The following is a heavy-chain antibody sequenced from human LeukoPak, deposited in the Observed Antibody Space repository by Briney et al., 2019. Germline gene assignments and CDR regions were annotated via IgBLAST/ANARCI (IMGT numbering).Heavy chain of an antibody. CDR3: ARNNYYGSGSYYSPPRPFDY. D-gene: IGHD3-10*01. J-gene: IGHJ4*02. CDR2: IYYSGST. CDR1: GGSISSSSYY. V-gene: IGHV4-39*07. Sequence: KPSETLSLTCTVSGGSISSSSYYWGWIRQPPGKGLEWIGSIYYSGSTYYNPSLKSRVTISVDTSKNQFSLKLSSVTAADTAVYYCARNNYYGSGSYYSPPRPFDYWGQGTLVTVSS.